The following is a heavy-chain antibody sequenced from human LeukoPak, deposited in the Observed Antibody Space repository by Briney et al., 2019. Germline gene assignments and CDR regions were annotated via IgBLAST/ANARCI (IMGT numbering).Heavy chain of an antibody. CDR1: GFTFSSYA. CDR2: ISYDGSNK. D-gene: IGHD1-26*01. J-gene: IGHJ4*02. Sequence: GRSLRLSCAASGFTFSSYAMHWVRQAPGKGLEWVAVISYDGSNKYYADSVKGRFTISRGNSKNTLYLQMNSLRAEDTAVYYCARFEGATSPIDYWGQGTLVTVSS. V-gene: IGHV3-30-3*01. CDR3: ARFEGATSPIDY.